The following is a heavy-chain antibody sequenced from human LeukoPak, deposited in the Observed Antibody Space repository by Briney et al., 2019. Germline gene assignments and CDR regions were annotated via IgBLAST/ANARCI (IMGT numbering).Heavy chain of an antibody. CDR3: AREGTSRTHLNWFDP. Sequence: SETLSLTCTVSGGSISSYYWSWIRQPPGKGLEWVGHIYGSGSTNYNPSLKSRVTLSVDTSKNQFSLKLSSVTAADTAVYYCAREGTSRTHLNWFDPWGQGTPVTVSS. CDR2: IYGSGST. J-gene: IGHJ5*02. CDR1: GGSISSYY. V-gene: IGHV4-59*01. D-gene: IGHD2-2*01.